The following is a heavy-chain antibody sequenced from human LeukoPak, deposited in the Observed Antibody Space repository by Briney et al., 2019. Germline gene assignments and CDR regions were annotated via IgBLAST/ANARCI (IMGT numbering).Heavy chain of an antibody. D-gene: IGHD1-20*01. Sequence: GGSLRLSCAASGFTFSSYAMHWVRQAPGKGLEWVAVISYDGSNKYYADSVKGRFTISRDNSKNTLYLQMNSLRAEDTAMYYCARDTSPGITGTYWGQGTLVTVSS. J-gene: IGHJ4*02. CDR3: ARDTSPGITGTY. CDR1: GFTFSSYA. CDR2: ISYDGSNK. V-gene: IGHV3-30*04.